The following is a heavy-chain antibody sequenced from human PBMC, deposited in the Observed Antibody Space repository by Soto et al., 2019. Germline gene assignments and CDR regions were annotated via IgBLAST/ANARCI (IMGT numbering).Heavy chain of an antibody. CDR2: IWYDGRNR. CDR1: GFTIRSHG. J-gene: IGHJ6*02. V-gene: IGHV3-33*01. D-gene: IGHD6-6*01. CDR3: ARDRPSSSGFIGGYYYGMDV. Sequence: QVQLVESGGGVVQPGRSLTLSCAASGFTIRSHGMHWVRQAPGKGLEWVAVIWYDGRNRYYADSVKGRYTISRDSSKNTLSLQMNSLRVEDSGIYYCARDRPSSSGFIGGYYYGMDVWGQGTTVTVSS.